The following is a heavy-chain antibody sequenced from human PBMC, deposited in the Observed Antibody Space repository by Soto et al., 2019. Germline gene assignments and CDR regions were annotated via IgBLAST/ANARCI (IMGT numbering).Heavy chain of an antibody. CDR3: ARGSGIYYFDY. V-gene: IGHV1-3*01. J-gene: IGHJ4*02. D-gene: IGHD6-19*01. Sequence: QVQLVQSGAGVKKPGASVKVSCKASGYTFTSYAMHWVRQAPGQRLEWMGWINAVNGNTKYSQKFQGRVTITRDTSASTAYMELSSLRSEDTAVYYCARGSGIYYFDYWGQGTLVTVSS. CDR2: INAVNGNT. CDR1: GYTFTSYA.